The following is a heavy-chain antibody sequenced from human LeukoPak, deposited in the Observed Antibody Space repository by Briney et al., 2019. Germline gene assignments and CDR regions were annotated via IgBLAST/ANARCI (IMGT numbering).Heavy chain of an antibody. V-gene: IGHV3-23*01. D-gene: IGHD3-10*01. CDR1: GFTFSSYG. CDR2: IGGRDGST. CDR3: AKGHYYGSGSLDY. Sequence: GGSLRLPCAASGFTFSSYGMSWVRQAPGKGLEWVSAIGGRDGSTYYADSVKGRFTISRDNSKNTLYVQMNSLRAEDTAVYYCAKGHYYGSGSLDYWGQGTLVTVSS. J-gene: IGHJ4*02.